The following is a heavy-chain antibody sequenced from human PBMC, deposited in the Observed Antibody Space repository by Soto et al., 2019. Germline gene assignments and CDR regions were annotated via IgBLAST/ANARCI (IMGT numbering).Heavy chain of an antibody. Sequence: SETLSLTCTVSGGSISSYYWSWIRQPPGKGLEWIGYIYYSGSTNYNPSLKSRVTISVDTSKNQFSLKLSSVTAADTAVYYCARGCSGGSCYSGTFDYWGQGTLVTVSS. D-gene: IGHD2-15*01. CDR3: ARGCSGGSCYSGTFDY. V-gene: IGHV4-59*08. CDR1: GGSISSYY. J-gene: IGHJ4*02. CDR2: IYYSGST.